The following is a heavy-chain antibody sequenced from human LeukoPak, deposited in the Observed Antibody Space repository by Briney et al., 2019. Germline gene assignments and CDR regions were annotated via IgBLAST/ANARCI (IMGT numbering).Heavy chain of an antibody. Sequence: ASVKVSCKASGGTFSSYAISWVRQAPRQGLEWMGRIIPIFGIANYAQKFQGRVTITADKSTSTAYMELSSLRSEDTAVYYCARGTGEAYYFDYWGQGTLVTVSS. CDR2: IIPIFGIA. CDR3: ARGTGEAYYFDY. J-gene: IGHJ4*02. D-gene: IGHD7-27*01. V-gene: IGHV1-69*04. CDR1: GGTFSSYA.